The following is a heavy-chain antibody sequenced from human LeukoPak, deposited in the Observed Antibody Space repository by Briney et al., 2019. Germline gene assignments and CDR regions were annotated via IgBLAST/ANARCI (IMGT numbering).Heavy chain of an antibody. D-gene: IGHD3-10*01. CDR2: ISSSGSTI. V-gene: IGHV3-48*03. J-gene: IGHJ6*03. CDR1: GFTFSSYE. CDR3: AKFGELEAFDYYMDV. Sequence: GGSLRLSCAASGFTFSSYEMNWVRQAPGKGLEWVSYISSSGSTIYYADSVKGRFTISRDNSKNTLYLQMNSLRAEDTAVYYCAKFGELEAFDYYMDVWGKGTTVTISS.